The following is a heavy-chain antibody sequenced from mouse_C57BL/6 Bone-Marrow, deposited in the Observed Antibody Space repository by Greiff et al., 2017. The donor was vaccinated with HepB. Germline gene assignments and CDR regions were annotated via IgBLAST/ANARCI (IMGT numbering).Heavy chain of an antibody. CDR1: GYTFTDYE. Sequence: LQESGAELVRPGASVTLSCKASGYTFTDYEMHWVKQTPVHGLEWIGAIDPETGGTAYNQKFKGKAILTADKSSSTAYMELRSLTSEDSAVYYCTRLDSKSYFDYWGQGTTLTVSS. D-gene: IGHD2-5*01. CDR2: IDPETGGT. V-gene: IGHV1-15*01. CDR3: TRLDSKSYFDY. J-gene: IGHJ2*01.